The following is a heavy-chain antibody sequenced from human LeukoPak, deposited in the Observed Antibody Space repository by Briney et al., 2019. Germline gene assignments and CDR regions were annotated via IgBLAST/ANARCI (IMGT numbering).Heavy chain of an antibody. J-gene: IGHJ5*02. CDR2: MNPNSGNT. CDR3: ATAHSYSSSSFDP. Sequence: ASVKVSCKASGYTFTSYDINWVRQAPGQGLEWMGWMNPNSGNTVYAQKFQGRVTMTRNTSISTAYMELSSLRSEDTAVYYCATAHSYSSSSFDPWGQGTLVTVSS. CDR1: GYTFTSYD. D-gene: IGHD6-6*01. V-gene: IGHV1-8*01.